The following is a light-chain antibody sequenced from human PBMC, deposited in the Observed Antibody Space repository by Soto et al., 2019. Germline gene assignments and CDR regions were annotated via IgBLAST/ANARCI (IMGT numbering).Light chain of an antibody. J-gene: IGKJ4*01. CDR3: QQYNSYSSLT. CDR1: QSISNW. CDR2: EAS. Sequence: DIQITQSPSTLSASVGDRVTITCRASQSISNWLAWYQQKPGKAPKLLIYEASSLKNGVPSRFSGSRSGTEFTLTISGLQPDDFASYYCQQYNSYSSLTFGGGTKVDIK. V-gene: IGKV1-5*01.